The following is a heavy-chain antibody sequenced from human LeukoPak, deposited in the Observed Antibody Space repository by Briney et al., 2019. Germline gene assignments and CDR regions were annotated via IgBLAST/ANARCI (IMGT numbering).Heavy chain of an antibody. CDR3: AKGAPSSSSIFDF. Sequence: GGSLRLSCVASGFTFGHNAMAWVRQAPGKRLEWVSALSGSGGDTFYADSVEGRFTISRDNSKNTLYLQLSSLRPDDTAVYYCAKGAPSSSSIFDFWGPGTLVTVSS. J-gene: IGHJ4*02. V-gene: IGHV3-23*01. CDR2: LSGSGGDT. D-gene: IGHD6-6*01. CDR1: GFTFGHNA.